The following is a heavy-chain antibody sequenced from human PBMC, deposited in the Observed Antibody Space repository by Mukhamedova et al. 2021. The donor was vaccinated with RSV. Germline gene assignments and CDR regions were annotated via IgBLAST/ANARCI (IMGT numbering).Heavy chain of an antibody. CDR2: INGDAGVK. D-gene: IGHD2-21*02. Sequence: RQAPGKGLEWVSSINGDAGVKYYAASVKGRFTIYRDNSKSTLYLQMNNLRAEDTALSYCAKCRTDCHRENFDYWAQGTLVTASS. CDR3: AKCRTDCHRENFDY. V-gene: IGHV3-23*01. J-gene: IGHJ4*02.